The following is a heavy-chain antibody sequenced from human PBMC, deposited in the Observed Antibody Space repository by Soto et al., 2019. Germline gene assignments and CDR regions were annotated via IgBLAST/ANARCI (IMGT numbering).Heavy chain of an antibody. D-gene: IGHD5-18*01. Sequence: SETLSLTCAVSGGSISSSNWWSWVRQPPGKGLEWIGEIYHSGSTNYNPSLKSRVTISVDKSKNQFSLKLSSVTAADTAVYYCATTYSYGYYFDYWGRGTLVTVSS. CDR1: GGSISSSNW. CDR3: ATTYSYGYYFDY. V-gene: IGHV4-4*02. J-gene: IGHJ4*02. CDR2: IYHSGST.